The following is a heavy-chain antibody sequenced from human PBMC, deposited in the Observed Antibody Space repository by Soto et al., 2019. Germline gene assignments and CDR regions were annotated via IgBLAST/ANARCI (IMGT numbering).Heavy chain of an antibody. J-gene: IGHJ4*02. CDR1: GDSITDYY. V-gene: IGHV4-59*01. CDR2: IHHTGTA. Sequence: QVQLQESGPGLVKPSETLSLTCTVSGDSITDYYWSWIRESPGKGLEWIAYIHHTGTANYNPSLTSRVTISVDPSKSQFSLRLSSVTAADTAVYFGARYSVATIRFFDYWGQGTLVTVSS. D-gene: IGHD5-12*01. CDR3: ARYSVATIRFFDY.